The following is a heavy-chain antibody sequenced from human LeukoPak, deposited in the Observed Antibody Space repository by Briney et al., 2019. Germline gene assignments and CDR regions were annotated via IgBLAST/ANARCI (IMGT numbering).Heavy chain of an antibody. CDR3: ASGRSGINAFDI. J-gene: IGHJ3*02. V-gene: IGHV4-39*07. CDR2: ISYSGST. D-gene: IGHD1-26*01. Sequence: SETLSLTCTVSGGSISRTNSYWGCIRQPPGKGLEWIGSISYSGSTYYNLSLKSRVTISIDTSKNQFSLKLSSVTAADTAVYYCASGRSGINAFDIWGQGTMVTVSS. CDR1: GGSISRTNSY.